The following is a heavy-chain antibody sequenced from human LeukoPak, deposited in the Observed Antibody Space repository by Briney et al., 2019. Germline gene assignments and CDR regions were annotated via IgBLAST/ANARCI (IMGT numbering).Heavy chain of an antibody. J-gene: IGHJ4*02. CDR2: INSDGSST. D-gene: IGHD6-19*01. CDR3: AREGGYSSGWPFDY. Sequence: PGGSLRLSCAASGFTFSSYWMHWVRQAPGKGLVWVSRINSDGSSTSYADSVKGRFTISRDSAKNTLYLQMNSLRAEDTAVYYCAREGGYSSGWPFDYWGQGTLVTVSS. V-gene: IGHV3-74*01. CDR1: GFTFSSYW.